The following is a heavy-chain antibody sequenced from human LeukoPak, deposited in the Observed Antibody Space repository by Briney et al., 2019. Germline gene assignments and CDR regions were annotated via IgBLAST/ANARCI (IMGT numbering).Heavy chain of an antibody. J-gene: IGHJ4*02. CDR2: IRSDGINK. CDR3: ARGSHGVAATDTPFDY. D-gene: IGHD6-25*01. Sequence: GGSLRLSCAASGFTFSTYGMHWVRQAPGKGLEWVAFIRSDGINKYYADSVEGRFTISRDNSKNTLYLQMNSLRAEDTAVYYCARGSHGVAATDTPFDYWGQGTLVTVSS. CDR1: GFTFSTYG. V-gene: IGHV3-30*02.